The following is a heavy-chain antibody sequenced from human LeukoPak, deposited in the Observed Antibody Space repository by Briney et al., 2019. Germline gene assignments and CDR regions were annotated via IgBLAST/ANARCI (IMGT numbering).Heavy chain of an antibody. CDR2: INHSGST. CDR3: ARVKVVTPRRVSFDY. CDR1: GGSFSGYY. D-gene: IGHD4-23*01. V-gene: IGHV4-34*01. Sequence: SETPSLTCAVYGGSFSGYYWSWIRQPPGKGLEWIGEINHSGSTNYNPSLKSRVTISVDTSKNQFSLRLSSVTAADTAVYYCARVKVVTPRRVSFDYWGQGTLVTVSS. J-gene: IGHJ4*02.